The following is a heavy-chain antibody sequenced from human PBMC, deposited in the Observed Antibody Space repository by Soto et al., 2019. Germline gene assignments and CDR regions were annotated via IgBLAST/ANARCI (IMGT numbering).Heavy chain of an antibody. J-gene: IGHJ4*02. Sequence: PSETLSLTCDVSGDTISTGGYTWAWIRQPPGKALEWIGHTYHSGNPYYNPSLKSRVIISVDTSKNHFSLKLTSVTAADTAVYFCARDKITGLIDFRGPGILVTVFS. CDR1: GDTISTGGYT. CDR2: TYHSGNP. CDR3: ARDKITGLIDF. D-gene: IGHD2-8*02. V-gene: IGHV4-30-2*01.